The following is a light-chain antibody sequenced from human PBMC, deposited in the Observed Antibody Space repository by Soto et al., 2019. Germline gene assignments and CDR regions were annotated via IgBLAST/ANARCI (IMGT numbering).Light chain of an antibody. CDR1: QSLTSD. J-gene: IGKJ5*01. CDR3: QQYKSWPPIT. Sequence: EIVMTQSPATLSVSPGETATLSCRASQSLTSDLAWYQQKPGQAPRILIYGASTRATGIPARFSGSGSGTEFTLTISTLQSEDFAVYYCQQYKSWPPITFGQGTRLEIK. V-gene: IGKV3-15*01. CDR2: GAS.